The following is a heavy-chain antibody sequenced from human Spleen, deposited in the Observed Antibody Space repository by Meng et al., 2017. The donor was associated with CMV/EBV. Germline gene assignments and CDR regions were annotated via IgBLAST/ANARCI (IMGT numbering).Heavy chain of an antibody. Sequence: ASVKVSCKASGYTFTSYGISWVRQAPGQGLEWMGWISAYNGNTNYAQKLQGRVNMTTDTSTSTAYMELRSLRSDDTAVYYCATIAYCGGDCYQVHPLYDHWGQGTLVTVSS. CDR3: ATIAYCGGDCYQVHPLYDH. CDR1: GYTFTSYG. V-gene: IGHV1-18*01. D-gene: IGHD2-21*01. CDR2: ISAYNGNT. J-gene: IGHJ5*02.